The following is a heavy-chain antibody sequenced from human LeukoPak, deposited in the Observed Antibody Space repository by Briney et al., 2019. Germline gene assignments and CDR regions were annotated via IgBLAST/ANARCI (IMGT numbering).Heavy chain of an antibody. D-gene: IGHD6-13*01. V-gene: IGHV1-69*13. CDR3: ARSRIAAAGDFDY. J-gene: IGHJ4*02. CDR2: IIPIFGTA. Sequence: SVKVSCKASGYSFNSQGVNWVRQAPGQGLEWMGGIIPIFGTANYAQKFQGRVTITADESTSTAYMELSSLRSEDTAVYYCARSRIAAAGDFDYWGQGTLVTVFS. CDR1: GYSFNSQG.